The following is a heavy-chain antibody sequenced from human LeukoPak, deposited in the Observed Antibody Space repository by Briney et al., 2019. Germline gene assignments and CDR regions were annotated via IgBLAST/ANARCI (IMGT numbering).Heavy chain of an antibody. V-gene: IGHV3-7*01. J-gene: IGHJ4*02. CDR3: ARVCRDSGNKEYSSSGEQHFDY. CDR1: GFTFSSYW. Sequence: PGGSLRLSCAASGFTFSSYWMSWVRQAPGKGLEWVANIKQDGSEKYYVDSVKGRFTISRDNAKNSLYLQMNSLRAEDTAVYYCARVCRDSGNKEYSSSGEQHFDYWGQGTLVTVSS. D-gene: IGHD6-13*01. CDR2: IKQDGSEK.